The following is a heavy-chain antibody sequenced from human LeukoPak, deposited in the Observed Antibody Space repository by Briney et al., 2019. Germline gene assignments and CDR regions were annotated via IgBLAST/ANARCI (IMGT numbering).Heavy chain of an antibody. CDR3: ARRVPDGPGQYSSPGNYYYYYYMDV. D-gene: IGHD6-13*01. Sequence: SETLSLTCAVSGGSISSGGYSWSWIRQPPGKGLEWIGYIYHSGSTYYNPSLKSRVTISVDRSKNQFSLKLSSVTAADTAVYYCARRVPDGPGQYSSPGNYYYYYYMDVWGKGTTVTVSS. V-gene: IGHV4-30-2*01. CDR1: GGSISSGGYS. CDR2: IYHSGST. J-gene: IGHJ6*03.